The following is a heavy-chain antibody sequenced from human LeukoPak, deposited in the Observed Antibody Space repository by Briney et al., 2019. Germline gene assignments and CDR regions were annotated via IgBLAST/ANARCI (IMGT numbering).Heavy chain of an antibody. V-gene: IGHV1-46*01. CDR2: INPSGGSI. D-gene: IGHD3-22*01. Sequence: ASVKVSCKASGYTFTSYYMHWVRQAPGQGLEWMGIINPSGGSISYAQKFQGRVTMTRDTSTSTVYMELSSLRSEDTAVYYCARLTYYYDSSGRRHNWFDPWGQGTLVTVSS. J-gene: IGHJ5*02. CDR1: GYTFTSYY. CDR3: ARLTYYYDSSGRRHNWFDP.